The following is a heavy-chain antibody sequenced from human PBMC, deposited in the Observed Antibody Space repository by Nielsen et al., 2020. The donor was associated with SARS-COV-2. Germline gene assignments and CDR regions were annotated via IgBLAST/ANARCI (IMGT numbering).Heavy chain of an antibody. CDR3: ARDGLRITIFGVVDYFDY. V-gene: IGHV1-3*01. CDR1: GYTFTTYA. CDR2: INAGNGNT. Sequence: ASVKVSCKASGYTFTTYAMHWVRQAPGQRLEWMGWINAGNGNTKYSQKLQGRVTIARDTSASTVYMELSSLKSEDTAVYYCARDGLRITIFGVVDYFDYWGQGTLVTVSS. J-gene: IGHJ4*02. D-gene: IGHD3-3*01.